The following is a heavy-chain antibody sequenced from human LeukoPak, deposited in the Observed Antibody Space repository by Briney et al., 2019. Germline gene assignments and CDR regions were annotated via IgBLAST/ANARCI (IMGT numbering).Heavy chain of an antibody. V-gene: IGHV5-10-1*01. CDR1: GYSFTSYW. Sequence: GESLKISCKGSGYSFTSYWISWVRQMPGKGLEWMGRIDPSDSYTNYSPPFQGHVTISVDKSISTAYLQWSSLKASDTAMYYCARHAEYYGSGSYYLYYGMDVWGKGTTVTVSS. CDR3: ARHAEYYGSGSYYLYYGMDV. D-gene: IGHD3-10*01. CDR2: IDPSDSYT. J-gene: IGHJ6*04.